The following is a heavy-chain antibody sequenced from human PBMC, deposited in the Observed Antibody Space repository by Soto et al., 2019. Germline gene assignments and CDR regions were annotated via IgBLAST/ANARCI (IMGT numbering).Heavy chain of an antibody. J-gene: IGHJ6*02. CDR2: IRDSGDT. V-gene: IGHV4-59*08. Sequence: QVQLQESGPGLVKPSETLSLICSDSGGSISSHNWGWIRLPPGKGLAWVGYIRDSGDTSYNPSPNSPDTTTLATSKKEFSLKLTSATAADTAVDYCVRQGFAALHGLVDVWGQGTTVTVSS. D-gene: IGHD3-10*01. CDR1: GGSISSHN. CDR3: VRQGFAALHGLVDV.